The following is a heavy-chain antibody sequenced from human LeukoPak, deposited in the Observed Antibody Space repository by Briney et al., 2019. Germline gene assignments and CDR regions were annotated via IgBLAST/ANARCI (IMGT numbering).Heavy chain of an antibody. CDR1: GYTFTSFG. Sequence: GAAVKVSCKASGYTFTSFGLSWVRQAPGQGLEWMGWISTYNGNTHYAQKLQGRVTMTTDTSTSTAYMELRSLRSDDTAVYYCARETPVGGTGHFDFWGQGTLVTVSS. D-gene: IGHD6-19*01. CDR3: ARETPVGGTGHFDF. CDR2: ISTYNGNT. V-gene: IGHV1-18*01. J-gene: IGHJ4*02.